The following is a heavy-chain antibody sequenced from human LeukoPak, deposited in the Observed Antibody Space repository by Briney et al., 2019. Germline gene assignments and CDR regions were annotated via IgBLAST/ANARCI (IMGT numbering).Heavy chain of an antibody. J-gene: IGHJ6*02. V-gene: IGHV3-74*01. Sequence: GGSLRLSCAASGFTFSSYWLHWVRQAPGKGLVWVSRINGEGSSTSYADSVKGRFTVSRDNAKNSLYLQMNSLRAEDTAVYYCARFWGVPYHYGMDVWGQGTTVTVSS. CDR1: GFTFSSYW. CDR3: ARFWGVPYHYGMDV. D-gene: IGHD3-10*01. CDR2: INGEGSST.